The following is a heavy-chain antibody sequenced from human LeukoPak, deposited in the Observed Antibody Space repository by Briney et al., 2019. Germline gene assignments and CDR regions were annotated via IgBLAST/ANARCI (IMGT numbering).Heavy chain of an antibody. CDR1: GFIFSTYW. CDR3: ARVKSVPAARDSSLGIDY. V-gene: IGHV3-7*01. J-gene: IGHJ4*02. Sequence: GGSLRLSCAASGFIFSTYWMSWVRQAPGKGLEWVANIKEDGSESHYVDSVKGRFTISRDNAKNSLYLQMNSLRAEDTAVYYCARVKSVPAARDSSLGIDYWGQGTLVSVSS. CDR2: IKEDGSES. D-gene: IGHD2-2*01.